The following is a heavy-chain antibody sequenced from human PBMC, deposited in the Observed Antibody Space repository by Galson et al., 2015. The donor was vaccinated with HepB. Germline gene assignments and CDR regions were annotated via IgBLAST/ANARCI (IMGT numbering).Heavy chain of an antibody. Sequence: SVKVSCKASGYTFTHYAMHWVRQAPGQRLEWMGWINAAYGDTKYSQKFQGRVTITRDTSASTAYMELSSLRSEDTAVYYCARVLGYCTPSSCSGPYFYCHSMAGWGQATTVIVSS. V-gene: IGHV1-3*01. CDR1: GYTFTHYA. CDR2: INAAYGDT. J-gene: IGHJ6*02. CDR3: ARVLGYCTPSSCSGPYFYCHSMAG. D-gene: IGHD2-2*01.